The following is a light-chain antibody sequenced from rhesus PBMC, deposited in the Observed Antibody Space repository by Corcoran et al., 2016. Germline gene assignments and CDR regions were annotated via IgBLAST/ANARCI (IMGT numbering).Light chain of an antibody. Sequence: DIQMTQSPSSLSASVGDTVTITCRASQGISSWLAWYQQNPGTAPKLLNYTASSLQSGVPSTFSGSGSGTDFTLTISSLQSEDFATYYCQQYSSRPFTFGPGTKLDIK. CDR2: TAS. V-gene: IGKV1-22*01. J-gene: IGKJ3*01. CDR3: QQYSSRPFT. CDR1: QGISSW.